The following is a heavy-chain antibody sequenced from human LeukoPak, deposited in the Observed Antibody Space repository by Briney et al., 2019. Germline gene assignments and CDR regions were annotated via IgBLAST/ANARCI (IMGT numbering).Heavy chain of an antibody. CDR3: AKPGTPMVYYFDY. CDR2: ISGSGGST. V-gene: IGHV3-23*01. CDR1: GFTFSSYA. Sequence: GGAVRLSCAASGFTFSSYAMSWVRQAPGKGLEWVSAISGSGGSTYYADSVKGRFTISRDNPKDTLYLQMSSLRAEDTAVYYCAKPGTPMVYYFDYWGQGTLVTVSS. J-gene: IGHJ4*02. D-gene: IGHD5-18*01.